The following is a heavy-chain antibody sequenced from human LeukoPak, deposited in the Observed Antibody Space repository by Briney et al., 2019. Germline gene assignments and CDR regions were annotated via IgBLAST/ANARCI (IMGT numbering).Heavy chain of an antibody. D-gene: IGHD2-2*01. CDR2: IYYIRGT. J-gene: IGHJ4*02. Sequence: PSETLSLTCTVSGGSISSYYWSWIRQPPGKGLEWIGYIYYIRGTNYNPSLKSRVTISLDTSKNQFSLQLKSVTTSDTAVYYCARQSAGTSVSYWGQGTLVTVSS. V-gene: IGHV4-59*08. CDR3: ARQSAGTSVSY. CDR1: GGSISSYY.